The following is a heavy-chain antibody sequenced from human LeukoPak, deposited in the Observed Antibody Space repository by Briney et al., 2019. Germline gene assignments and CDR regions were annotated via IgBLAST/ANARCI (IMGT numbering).Heavy chain of an antibody. V-gene: IGHV3-64*02. CDR3: VRGPQPYGDSGGRGFDF. D-gene: IGHD4-17*01. J-gene: IGHJ3*01. CDR2: ISSDGDST. Sequence: GESLRLSCFASGFTFSHYAMHWVRQAPGKGLEYVSVISSDGDSTSYADSVKDRFIISRDNSKSTLYLQMGSLTAEDLAVYFCVRGPQPYGDSGGRGFDFWGQGTMVTVSS. CDR1: GFTFSHYA.